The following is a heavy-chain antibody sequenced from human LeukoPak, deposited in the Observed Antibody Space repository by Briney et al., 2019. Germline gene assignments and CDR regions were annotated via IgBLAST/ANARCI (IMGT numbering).Heavy chain of an antibody. J-gene: IGHJ5*02. CDR1: GGSISSYY. V-gene: IGHV4-59*01. D-gene: IGHD2-21*02. Sequence: PSETLSLTCSVSGGSISSYYWSWIRQPPGKGLEWVGYIYYSGSTNYNPSLKSRVTISIDTSKTQCSLKLSSVTAADTAVYYWARDDYNWFDPWGQGTLVAVSS. CDR3: ARDDYNWFDP. CDR2: IYYSGST.